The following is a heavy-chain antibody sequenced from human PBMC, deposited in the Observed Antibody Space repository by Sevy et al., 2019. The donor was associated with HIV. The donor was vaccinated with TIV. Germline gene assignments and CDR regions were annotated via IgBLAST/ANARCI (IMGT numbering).Heavy chain of an antibody. J-gene: IGHJ6*02. D-gene: IGHD2-21*01. V-gene: IGHV3-30-3*01. CDR2: ISYDGSNK. Sequence: GGSLRLSCAASGFTFSSYAMHWVRQAPGKGLEWLAVISYDGSNKYYADSVKGRFTISRDNSKNTLYLQMNSLRAEDTAVYYCARGYCGGDCYSRPYYYYGMDVWGQGTTVTVSS. CDR3: ARGYCGGDCYSRPYYYYGMDV. CDR1: GFTFSSYA.